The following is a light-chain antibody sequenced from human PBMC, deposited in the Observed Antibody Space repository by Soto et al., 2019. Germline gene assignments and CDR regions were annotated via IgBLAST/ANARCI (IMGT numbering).Light chain of an antibody. J-gene: IGKJ1*01. V-gene: IGKV3-20*01. CDR1: QSVSSSY. Sequence: EIVLTQSPGTLSLSPGERATLSCRASQSVSSSYLAWYQQKPGQAPRLLIYGASSRATGIPDWFSGSCSGTDFTLTISRLAPEDVALYYCQHYGSSPRTFGQGTKLEIK. CDR3: QHYGSSPRT. CDR2: GAS.